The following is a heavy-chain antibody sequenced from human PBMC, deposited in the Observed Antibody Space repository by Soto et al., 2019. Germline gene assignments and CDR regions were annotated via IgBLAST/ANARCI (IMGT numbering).Heavy chain of an antibody. D-gene: IGHD6-19*01. Sequence: EVQLVESGGGVVQPGGSLRLSCAASGFTFSGHWMHWVRQAPGEGLVWVSRITPDGSTTDYADSVKGRFSICRDNAKNMVYLQMNSLRVEDTAVYYCTSLSIAVAHFAFDRWGQGTLVTVSS. V-gene: IGHV3-74*01. J-gene: IGHJ3*01. CDR2: ITPDGSTT. CDR3: TSLSIAVAHFAFDR. CDR1: GFTFSGHW.